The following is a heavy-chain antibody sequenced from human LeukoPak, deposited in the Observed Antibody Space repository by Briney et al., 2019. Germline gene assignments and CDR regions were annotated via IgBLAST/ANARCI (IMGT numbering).Heavy chain of an antibody. Sequence: SETLSLTCTVSGGSISSYYWSWIRQPPGKGLEWIGYIYCSGSTNYNPSLKSRVTISVDTSKNQFSLKLSSVTAADTAVYYCVRENLPKSSYYAFDIWGQGTMVTVSS. CDR1: GGSISSYY. CDR2: IYCSGST. D-gene: IGHD1-26*01. J-gene: IGHJ3*02. CDR3: VRENLPKSSYYAFDI. V-gene: IGHV4-59*01.